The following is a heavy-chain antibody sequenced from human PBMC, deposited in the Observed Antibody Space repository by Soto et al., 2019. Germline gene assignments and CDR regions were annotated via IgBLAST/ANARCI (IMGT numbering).Heavy chain of an antibody. D-gene: IGHD3-16*02. CDR3: ARVLGELSPQFDY. V-gene: IGHV3-7*03. Sequence: XVSLRLSCAASGFTFSSYWMSGVRQAPGKGLEWVANIKQDGSEKYYVDSVKGRFTISRDNAKNSLYLQMNSLRAEDTAVYYCARVLGELSPQFDYWGQGTLVTVSS. CDR2: IKQDGSEK. CDR1: GFTFSSYW. J-gene: IGHJ4*02.